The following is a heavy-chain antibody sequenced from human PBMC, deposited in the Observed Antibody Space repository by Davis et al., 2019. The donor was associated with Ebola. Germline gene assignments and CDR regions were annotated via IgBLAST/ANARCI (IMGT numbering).Heavy chain of an antibody. CDR3: ARRILGFDL. CDR2: IYPDDSDA. D-gene: IGHD3-16*01. V-gene: IGHV5-51*01. Sequence: GESLKISCDASGYGFDTYWLAWVRQMPGKGLEWMGIIYPDDSDARYSPSFQGQVTMSVDKSLKTAYLQWSDLKASDSAIYYCARRILGFDLWGQGTLVSVSS. J-gene: IGHJ4*02. CDR1: GYGFDTYW.